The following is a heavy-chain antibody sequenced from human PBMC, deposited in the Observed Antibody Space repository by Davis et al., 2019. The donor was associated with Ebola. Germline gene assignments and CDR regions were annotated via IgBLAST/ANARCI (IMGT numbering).Heavy chain of an antibody. CDR3: ARQVYRRPYFDY. CDR2: IYYSGST. J-gene: IGHJ4*02. D-gene: IGHD1-26*01. V-gene: IGHV4-39*01. Sequence: MPSETLSLTCTVSGGSISSSSYYWGWIRQPPGKGLEWIGSIYYSGSTYYNPSLKSRVTISVDTSKNQFSLKLSSVTAADTAVYYCARQVYRRPYFDYWGQGTLVTVSS. CDR1: GGSISSSSYY.